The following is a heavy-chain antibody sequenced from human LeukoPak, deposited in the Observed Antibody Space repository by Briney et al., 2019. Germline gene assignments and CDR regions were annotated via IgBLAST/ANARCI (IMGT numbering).Heavy chain of an antibody. J-gene: IGHJ4*02. Sequence: GGSLRLSCAASGSTLSDYWMTWVRQAPGKGLEWVSAISGSGGSTYYADSVKGRFTISRDNSKNTLYLQMNSLRAEDTAVYYCAKFRDDSSRPPRGYWGQGTLVTVSS. CDR2: ISGSGGST. CDR3: AKFRDDSSRPPRGY. D-gene: IGHD3-22*01. CDR1: GSTLSDYW. V-gene: IGHV3-23*01.